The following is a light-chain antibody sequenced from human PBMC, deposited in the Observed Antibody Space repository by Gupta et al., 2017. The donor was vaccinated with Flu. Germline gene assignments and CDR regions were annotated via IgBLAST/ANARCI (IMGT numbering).Light chain of an antibody. CDR2: GAS. CDR3: HQYNNWLGT. CDR1: QSVSTN. J-gene: IGKJ1*01. Sequence: EIVMTQSPAILSVSPGERVTLSCRASQSVSTNLAWYQQKLGQAPRLLIYGASTRATGLPARFSGSGSGTEFTLTISSLQSEDFAVYYCHQYNNWLGTFGQGTKVEIK. V-gene: IGKV3-15*01.